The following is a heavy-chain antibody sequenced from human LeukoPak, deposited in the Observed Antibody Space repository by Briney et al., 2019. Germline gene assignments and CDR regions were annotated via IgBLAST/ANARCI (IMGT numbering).Heavy chain of an antibody. V-gene: IGHV3-30-3*01. D-gene: IGHD5-18*01. CDR2: TSYDGSNK. CDR3: ARDGLGHTAMVRGGYFYYGMDV. J-gene: IGHJ6*02. Sequence: GGSLRLSCAASGFTLNTYAMHWVRQAPGKGLEWVAVTSYDGSNKYYADSVKGRFTISRDNSKNTLYLQMNSLRVEDTAVYYCARDGLGHTAMVRGGYFYYGMDVWGQGTTVTVSS. CDR1: GFTLNTYA.